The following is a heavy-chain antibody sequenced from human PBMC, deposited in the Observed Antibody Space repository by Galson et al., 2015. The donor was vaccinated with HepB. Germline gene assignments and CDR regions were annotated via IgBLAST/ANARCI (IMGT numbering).Heavy chain of an antibody. D-gene: IGHD3-9*01. V-gene: IGHV4-34*01. J-gene: IGHJ3*02. CDR3: ARDVLRYFDWLEKGAFDI. CDR2: INHSGST. CDR1: GGSFSGYY. Sequence: SETLSLTCAVYGGSFSGYYWSWIRQPPGKGLEWIGEINHSGSTNYNPSLKSRVTISVDTSKNQFSLKLSSVTAADTAVYYCARDVLRYFDWLEKGAFDIWGQGTMVTVSS.